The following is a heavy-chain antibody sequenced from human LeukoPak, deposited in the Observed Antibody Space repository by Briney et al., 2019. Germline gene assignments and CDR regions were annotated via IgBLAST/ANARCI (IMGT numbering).Heavy chain of an antibody. CDR1: GYSISSGYY. Sequence: KPSETPSLTCTVSGYSISSGYYWSWIRQPAGKGLEWIGRIYTSGSANYNPSLKSRVTISVDTSKNQFSLKLSSVTAADTAVYYCARNRLGEVYDHFDYWGQGTLVTVSS. J-gene: IGHJ4*02. CDR3: ARNRLGEVYDHFDY. V-gene: IGHV4-61*02. CDR2: IYTSGSA. D-gene: IGHD5/OR15-5a*01.